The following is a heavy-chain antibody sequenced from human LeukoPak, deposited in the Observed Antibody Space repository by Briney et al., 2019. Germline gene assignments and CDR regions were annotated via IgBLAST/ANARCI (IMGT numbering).Heavy chain of an antibody. V-gene: IGHV3-23*01. J-gene: IGHJ4*02. D-gene: IGHD2-15*01. CDR1: GFTFSSYA. CDR2: SSHGGYNT. Sequence: GGSLRLSCAASGFTFSSYAMSWVRQAPGKGLEWVSASSHGGYNTYYADAVRGRFTISRDNSKNTLYLQMNSLRADDTAVYYCTRQVGYCSDGNCYFDYWGQGTLVTVSS. CDR3: TRQVGYCSDGNCYFDY.